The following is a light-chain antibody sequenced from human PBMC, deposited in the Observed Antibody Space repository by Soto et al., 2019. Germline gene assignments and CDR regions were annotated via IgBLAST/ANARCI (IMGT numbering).Light chain of an antibody. CDR2: GAS. J-gene: IGKJ1*01. V-gene: IGKV3-20*01. Sequence: LTVSPGGTVTLTCGSSTGAVTSGHYPYWFQQKPGQAPRLLIYGASSMATGIPDRFSGSGSGTDFTLTISRLEPEDFAVYYCQQYGSSGTFGQGTKVDIK. CDR1: TGAVTSG. CDR3: QQYGSSGT.